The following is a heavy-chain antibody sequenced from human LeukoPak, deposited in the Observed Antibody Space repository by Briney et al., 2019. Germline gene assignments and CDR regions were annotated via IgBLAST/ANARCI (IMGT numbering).Heavy chain of an antibody. D-gene: IGHD3-22*01. V-gene: IGHV3-74*01. CDR3: ARPLYYYDSSGYPY. Sequence: PGGSLRLSCAASGFTFSSYWMPWVRQAPGKGLVWVSRISSDGSSTSYADSVKGRFTISRDNAKNTLYLQMNSLRAEDTAVYYCARPLYYYDSSGYPYWGQGTLVTVSS. CDR2: ISSDGSST. CDR1: GFTFSSYW. J-gene: IGHJ4*02.